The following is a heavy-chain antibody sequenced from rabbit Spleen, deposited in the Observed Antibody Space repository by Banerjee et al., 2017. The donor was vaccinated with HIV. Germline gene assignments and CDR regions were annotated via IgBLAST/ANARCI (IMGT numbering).Heavy chain of an antibody. V-gene: IGHV1S40*01. CDR1: GFDFSSSYY. J-gene: IGHJ6*01. Sequence: QSLEESGGDLVKPGASLTLTCKASGFDFSSSYYMCWVRQAPGKGLELIACIDTSSVNTADATWAKGRFTISKTSSTPVTLQMTSLTAADTATYFCARGEHFSVGFSAFAIYLDLWGQGTLVTVS. CDR2: IDTSSVNT. D-gene: IGHD6-1*01. CDR3: ARGEHFSVGFSAFAIYLDL.